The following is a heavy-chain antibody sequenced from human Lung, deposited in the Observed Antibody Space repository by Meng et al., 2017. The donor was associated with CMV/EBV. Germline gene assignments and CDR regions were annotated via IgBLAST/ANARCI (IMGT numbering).Heavy chain of an antibody. CDR1: GYTFTGYY. CDR3: VRGGIVMVPPANNIRD. CDR2: INPNSGDT. V-gene: IGHV1-2*02. J-gene: IGHJ4*02. Sequence: ASVKVSXKASGYTFTGYYMHWVRQAPGQGLEWMGWINPNSGDTNYAQKFQGRVTMTRDTSINTAYMELSRLRSDDTAMYYCVRGGIVMVPPANNIRDWGQGTLVTVSS. D-gene: IGHD2-15*01.